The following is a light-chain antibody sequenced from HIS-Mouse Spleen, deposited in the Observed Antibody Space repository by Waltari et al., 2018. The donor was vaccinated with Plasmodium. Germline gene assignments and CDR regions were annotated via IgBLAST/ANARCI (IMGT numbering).Light chain of an antibody. CDR3: AAWDDSLNGWV. Sequence: QSVLTQPPSASGTPGQRVTISCSGRSSNIGSNTVNGYQQLPGTAPKLPIYRNNQRPSGVPSRFSGSKSGTSASLAISGLQSEDEADYYCAAWDDSLNGWVFGGGTKLTVL. CDR2: RNN. J-gene: IGLJ3*02. V-gene: IGLV1-44*01. CDR1: SSNIGSNT.